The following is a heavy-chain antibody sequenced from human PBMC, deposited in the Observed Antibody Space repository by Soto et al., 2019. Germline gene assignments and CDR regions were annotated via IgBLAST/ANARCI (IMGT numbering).Heavy chain of an antibody. J-gene: IGHJ4*02. CDR3: ARHCSSTSCYVDY. CDR2: IYYSGST. V-gene: IGHV4-59*08. CDR1: GGSISSYY. D-gene: IGHD2-2*01. Sequence: PSETLSLTCTVSGGSISSYYWSWIRQPPGKGLEWIGYIYYSGSTNYNPSLKSRVNISVDTSKNQFSLKLSSVTAADTAVYYCARHCSSTSCYVDYWGQGTLVTVSS.